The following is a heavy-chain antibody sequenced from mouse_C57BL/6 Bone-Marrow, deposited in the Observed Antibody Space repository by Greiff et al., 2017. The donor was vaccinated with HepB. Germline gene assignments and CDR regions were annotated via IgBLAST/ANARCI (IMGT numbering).Heavy chain of an antibody. D-gene: IGHD1-1*01. CDR1: GFTFSSYA. V-gene: IGHV5-4*01. CDR3: ARDGATVYYYAMDY. CDR2: ISDGGSYT. Sequence: EVQLVESGGGLVKPGGSLKLSCAASGFTFSSYAMSWVRQTPEKRLEWVATISDGGSYTYYPDNVKGRFTISRDNAKNNLYLQMSHLKSEDTAMYYCARDGATVYYYAMDYWGQGTSVTVSS. J-gene: IGHJ4*01.